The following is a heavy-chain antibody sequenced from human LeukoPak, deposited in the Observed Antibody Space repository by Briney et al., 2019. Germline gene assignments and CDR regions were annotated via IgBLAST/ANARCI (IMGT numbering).Heavy chain of an antibody. V-gene: IGHV3-53*01. Sequence: PGGSLRLSCAASGFTVNNNYMTWVRQAPGKGLDWVSVIDSDGNTYYADSVMGRFSISRDNSKNMVFLQMNSLRAEDTAVYSCARGLHDLWRGPMGYWGQGTLVTVSS. CDR2: IDSDGNT. D-gene: IGHD3-3*01. CDR3: ARGLHDLWRGPMGY. CDR1: GFTVNNNY. J-gene: IGHJ4*02.